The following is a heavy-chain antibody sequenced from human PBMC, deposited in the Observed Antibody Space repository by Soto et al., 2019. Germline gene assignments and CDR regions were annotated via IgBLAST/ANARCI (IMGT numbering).Heavy chain of an antibody. D-gene: IGHD3-3*01. J-gene: IGHJ6*02. Sequence: PGGSLRLSCAASGFAVSSKYMTWVRQGPGKGLEWISAISGSGTSRYYVDSVKGRFTISRDNSKNTLYLQMNSLRAEDTAVYYCARGYDFWCCYYYPYGMDVWGQGTTDTVSS. CDR2: ISGSGTSR. CDR1: GFAVSSKY. V-gene: IGHV3-66*03. CDR3: ARGYDFWCCYYYPYGMDV.